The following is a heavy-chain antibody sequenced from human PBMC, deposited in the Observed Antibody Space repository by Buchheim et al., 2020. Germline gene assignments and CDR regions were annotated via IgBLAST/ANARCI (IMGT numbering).Heavy chain of an antibody. Sequence: EVQLVESGGGLVQPGGSLRLSCAASGFTFSSYWMSWVRQAPGKGLEWVANIKQDGSEKYYVDSVKGRFTISRDNAKKSLYLQMNSLRAEDTAVYYCARDWAYDYIWGSYRKSHDAFDIWGQGT. CDR2: IKQDGSEK. D-gene: IGHD3-16*02. CDR3: ARDWAYDYIWGSYRKSHDAFDI. CDR1: GFTFSSYW. J-gene: IGHJ3*02. V-gene: IGHV3-7*01.